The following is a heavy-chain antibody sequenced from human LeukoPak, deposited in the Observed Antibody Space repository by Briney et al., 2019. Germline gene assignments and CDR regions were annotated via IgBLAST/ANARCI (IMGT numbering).Heavy chain of an antibody. J-gene: IGHJ4*02. CDR1: GYSFTSYW. CDR3: ARRSSWSGVDY. V-gene: IGHV5-51*01. Sequence: GESLKISCKGCGYSFTSYWIGWMRQMPGKGLEWMGIIYPGDSDTRYSPSFQGQVTISADKSISTAYLQWSSLKASDTAMYYCARRSSWSGVDYWGQGTLVTVSS. CDR2: IYPGDSDT. D-gene: IGHD6-13*01.